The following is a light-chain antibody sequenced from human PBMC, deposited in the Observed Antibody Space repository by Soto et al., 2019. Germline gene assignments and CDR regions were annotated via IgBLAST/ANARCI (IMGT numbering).Light chain of an antibody. CDR3: CSYAGNRIFV. Sequence: QSALTQPASVSGSPGQSITISCTGTSGDIGSYDYVSWYQQPPGKAPKLILYEVSNRPSGISNRFSGSKSGNTASLTISGLRAEDEGNYHCCSYAGNRIFVFGGGTKVTVL. V-gene: IGLV2-23*02. J-gene: IGLJ3*02. CDR1: SGDIGSYDY. CDR2: EVS.